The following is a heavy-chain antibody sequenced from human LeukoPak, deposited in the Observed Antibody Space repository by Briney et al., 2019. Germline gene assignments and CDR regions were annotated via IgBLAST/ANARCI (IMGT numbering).Heavy chain of an antibody. CDR3: ARSRDIVVVVAATHWFDP. CDR1: GYTLTGYY. V-gene: IGHV1-2*02. Sequence: ASVKVSCKASGYTLTGYYMHWVRQAPGQGLEWMGWINPNSGGTNYAQKFQGRVTMTRDTSISTAYMELSRLRSDDTAVYYCARSRDIVVVVAATHWFDPWGQGTLVTVSS. J-gene: IGHJ5*02. D-gene: IGHD2-15*01. CDR2: INPNSGGT.